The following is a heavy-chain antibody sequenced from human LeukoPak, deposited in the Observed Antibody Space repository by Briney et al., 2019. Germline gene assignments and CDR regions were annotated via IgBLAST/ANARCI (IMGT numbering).Heavy chain of an antibody. CDR1: GGSISSSTYY. CDR2: IYYSGST. D-gene: IGHD3-22*01. Sequence: SETLSLTCTVSGGSISSSTYYWGWIRQPPGKGLEWIGSIYYSGSTYYNPSLKSRVTISVDTSKNQFSLKLSSVTAADTAVYYCARRRAYYDISGYYFESWGQGTLVTVSS. J-gene: IGHJ4*02. V-gene: IGHV4-39*01. CDR3: ARRRAYYDISGYYFES.